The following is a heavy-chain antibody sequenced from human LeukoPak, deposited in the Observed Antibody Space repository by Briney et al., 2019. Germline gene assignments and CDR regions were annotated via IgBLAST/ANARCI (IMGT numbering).Heavy chain of an antibody. CDR3: ARSMTTVPYYFDY. CDR1: GFTFSSYW. V-gene: IGHV3-7*01. Sequence: GGSPRLSCAVSGFTFSSYWMNWVRQAPGKGLEWVASIRQDGGEKSYVDSVKGRFTISRDNTKNSLYLQMSSLRAEDTAVYYCARSMTTVPYYFDYWGQGTLVTVSS. CDR2: IRQDGGEK. J-gene: IGHJ4*02. D-gene: IGHD4-17*01.